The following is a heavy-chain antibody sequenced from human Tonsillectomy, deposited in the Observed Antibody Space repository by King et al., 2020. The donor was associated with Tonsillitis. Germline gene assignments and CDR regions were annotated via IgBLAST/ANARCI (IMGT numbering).Heavy chain of an antibody. J-gene: IGHJ4*02. CDR2: IYPGDSDT. D-gene: IGHD3-9*01. CDR3: ARRAIFSRDFDY. CDR1: VYSFTSYW. Sequence: QLVQSGAEVKKPGESLKNSCKGSVYSFTSYWIGWVRQMPGKCLEWVGIIYPGDSDTRYSPSFQGQVALSADKSISTAYVQWSSLQASDTAMYYCARRAIFSRDFDYWGQGTLVTVSS. V-gene: IGHV5-51*01.